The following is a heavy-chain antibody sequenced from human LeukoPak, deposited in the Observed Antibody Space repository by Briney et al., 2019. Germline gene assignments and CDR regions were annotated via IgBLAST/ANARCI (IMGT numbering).Heavy chain of an antibody. CDR1: GFTFSSYS. CDR3: ARRVASANDAFDI. V-gene: IGHV3-21*01. CDR2: ISSGSTYI. Sequence: PGGSLRLSCAASGFTFSSYSMNWVRQAPGKGLEWVSSISSGSTYIYYGDSLKGRFTISRDNAKNSLYLQMNSLRAEDPAVYYCARRVASANDAFDIWGQGTMVTVSS. D-gene: IGHD6-13*01. J-gene: IGHJ3*02.